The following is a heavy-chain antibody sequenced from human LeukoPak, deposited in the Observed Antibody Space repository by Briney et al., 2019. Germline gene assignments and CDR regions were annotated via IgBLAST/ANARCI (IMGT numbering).Heavy chain of an antibody. J-gene: IGHJ3*02. D-gene: IGHD3-10*01. CDR1: GFTFSSYS. Sequence: PGGSLRLSCAASGFTFSSYSMNWVRQAPGKGLEWVSSISSSSSYIYYADSVKGRFTISRDNAKNSLYLQMNSLRAEDTAVYYCARERGLWFGELFPNDAFDIWGQGTMVTVSS. V-gene: IGHV3-21*01. CDR2: ISSSSSYI. CDR3: ARERGLWFGELFPNDAFDI.